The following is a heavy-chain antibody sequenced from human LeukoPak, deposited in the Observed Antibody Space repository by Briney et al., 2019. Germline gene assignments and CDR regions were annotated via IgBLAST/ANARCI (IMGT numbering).Heavy chain of an antibody. CDR3: ARGSEGATTGYFDY. Sequence: SETLSLTCTVSGGSISSGDYYWGWIRQPPGKGLEWIGSIYYSGSTYYNPSLKSRVTISVDTSKNQFSLKLSSVTAADTAVYYCARGSEGATTGYFDYWGQGTLVTVSS. CDR1: GGSISSGDYY. V-gene: IGHV4-39*01. J-gene: IGHJ4*02. CDR2: IYYSGST. D-gene: IGHD1-26*01.